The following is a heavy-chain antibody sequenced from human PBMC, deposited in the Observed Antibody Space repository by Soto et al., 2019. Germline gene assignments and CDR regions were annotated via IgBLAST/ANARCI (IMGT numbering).Heavy chain of an antibody. V-gene: IGHV4-31*03. CDR1: GGSISSGGYY. CDR3: ARENSHYDSSGDLYLYPNNWFDP. J-gene: IGHJ5*02. Sequence: QVQLQESGPGLVKPSQTLSLTCTVSGGSISSGGYYWSWIRQHPGKGLEWIGYIYYSGSTYYNPSLKSRVTISVDTSKNQFALKLSSVTAADTAVYYCARENSHYDSSGDLYLYPNNWFDPWGQGTLVTVSS. D-gene: IGHD3-22*01. CDR2: IYYSGST.